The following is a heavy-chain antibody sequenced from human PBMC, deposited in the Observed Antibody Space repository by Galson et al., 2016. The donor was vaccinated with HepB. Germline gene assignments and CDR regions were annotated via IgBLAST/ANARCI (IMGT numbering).Heavy chain of an antibody. J-gene: IGHJ3*02. V-gene: IGHV3-49*03. CDR2: IRSIVYGGTT. Sequence: SLRLSCAASGFIFHDYAMSWFRQAPGKGLEWVGLIRSIVYGGTTEYAASVKGRFSISRVDSKCIAYLQMNSLKTEDTAVYFCTRDQGVSIVLAANDAFDIWGQGTMVTVSP. D-gene: IGHD2-8*02. CDR1: GFIFHDYA. CDR3: TRDQGVSIVLAANDAFDI.